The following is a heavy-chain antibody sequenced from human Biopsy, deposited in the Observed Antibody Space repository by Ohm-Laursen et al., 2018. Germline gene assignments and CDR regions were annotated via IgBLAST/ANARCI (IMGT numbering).Heavy chain of an antibody. CDR3: VSIFHTNNERRPFDM. D-gene: IGHD2-21*01. Sequence: SETLSLTCAVSGVSIRGYYWSWVRRPAGRGLEWIGRVYVGGSNNYNPSLRSRVSLSVDTSKNQFSLMLSGVTAADTAVYYCVSIFHTNNERRPFDMWGQGTVVAVSA. V-gene: IGHV4-4*07. CDR1: GVSIRGYY. J-gene: IGHJ3*02. CDR2: VYVGGSN.